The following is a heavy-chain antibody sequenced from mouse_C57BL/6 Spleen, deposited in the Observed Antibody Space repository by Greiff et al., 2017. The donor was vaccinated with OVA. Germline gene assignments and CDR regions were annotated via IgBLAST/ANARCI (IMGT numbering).Heavy chain of an antibody. D-gene: IGHD1-1*01. Sequence: VQLQQPGAELVKPGASVKLSCTASGYTFTSYWMHWVKQRPGHGLEWIGMIHPNSGSTNYNEKFKSKATLTVDKSSSTAYMQLSSLTSEDSAVYYCAKAYYGSDWYFDVWGTGTTVTVSS. J-gene: IGHJ1*03. CDR2: IHPNSGST. CDR1: GYTFTSYW. V-gene: IGHV1-64*01. CDR3: AKAYYGSDWYFDV.